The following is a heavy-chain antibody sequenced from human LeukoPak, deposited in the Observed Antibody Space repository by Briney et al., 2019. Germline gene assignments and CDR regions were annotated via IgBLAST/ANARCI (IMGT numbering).Heavy chain of an antibody. CDR1: GDSISIYY. V-gene: IGHV4-4*07. D-gene: IGHD1-26*01. CDR2: IYTSGST. J-gene: IGHJ3*02. Sequence: SETLSLTCTVTGDSISIYYWSWIRQPAGKGLEWIGRIYTSGSTNYNPSLKSRVTMSVDTSMNLFSLRLSSVTAADTAVYYCVRVGCGMSPPFDKWGQGTMVTVSS. CDR3: VRVGCGMSPPFDK.